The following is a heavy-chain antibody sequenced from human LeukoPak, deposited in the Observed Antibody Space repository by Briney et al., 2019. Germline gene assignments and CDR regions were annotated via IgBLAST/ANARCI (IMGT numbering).Heavy chain of an antibody. J-gene: IGHJ4*02. Sequence: ASVKVSCKASGYTFTNYGISWVRQAPGQGLEWMGWMSALNGNTNYQHKFQGRVTMTTDTSKNTAYMELRSLRSDDTAMYYCARDSALLNNGDWYGGSDYWGQGALVTVSS. V-gene: IGHV1-18*01. CDR1: GYTFTNYG. D-gene: IGHD4-17*01. CDR2: MSALNGNT. CDR3: ARDSALLNNGDWYGGSDY.